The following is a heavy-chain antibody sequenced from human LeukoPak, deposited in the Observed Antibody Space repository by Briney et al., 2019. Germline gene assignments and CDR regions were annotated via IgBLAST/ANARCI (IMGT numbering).Heavy chain of an antibody. D-gene: IGHD3-10*01. Sequence: GGSLRLSCEASGFIFSFYWMNWVRQAPGKGLEWVANIKQDGSETYYVDSVKGRFTISRDNAKNSLFLHMNSLRAADTAVYYCARDLSASGGLDYWGQGTLVTVSS. V-gene: IGHV3-7*01. CDR2: IKQDGSET. CDR3: ARDLSASGGLDY. CDR1: GFIFSFYW. J-gene: IGHJ4*02.